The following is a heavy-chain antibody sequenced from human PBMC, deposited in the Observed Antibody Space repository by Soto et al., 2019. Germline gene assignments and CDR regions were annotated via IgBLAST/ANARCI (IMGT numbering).Heavy chain of an antibody. CDR1: GGTFSSYA. D-gene: IGHD2-21*02. Sequence: GASVKVSCKASGGTFSSYAISWVRQAPGQGLEWMGGIIPIFGTVNYAQKFQGRVTITADESTSTAYMELSSLGSEDTAVYYCARDCGGDCVMGYWGQGTLVTVSS. CDR2: IIPIFGTV. V-gene: IGHV1-69*13. J-gene: IGHJ4*02. CDR3: ARDCGGDCVMGY.